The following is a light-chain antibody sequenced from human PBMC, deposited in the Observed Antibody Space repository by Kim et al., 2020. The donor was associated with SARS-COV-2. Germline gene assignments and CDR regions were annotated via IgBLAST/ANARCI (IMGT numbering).Light chain of an antibody. CDR3: QQYNSYAQVYT. CDR2: KTS. Sequence: DIQMTQSPATLSASVGDRVTITCRASRSVTDWLAWYQQKPGKAPKLLIYKTSTLESGVPSRFSGGGSGTEFTLTISGLQPDDFATYYCQQYNSYAQVYTFGQGTKLEI. V-gene: IGKV1-5*03. J-gene: IGKJ2*01. CDR1: RSVTDW.